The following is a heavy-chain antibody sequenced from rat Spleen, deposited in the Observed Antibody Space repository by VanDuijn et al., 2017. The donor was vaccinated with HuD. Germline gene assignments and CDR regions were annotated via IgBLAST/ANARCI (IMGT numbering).Heavy chain of an antibody. CDR3: TRDSAFITTDYFDY. J-gene: IGHJ2*01. D-gene: IGHD1-1*01. CDR2: IWAGGRT. V-gene: IGHV2-45*01. Sequence: QVQLMESGPGLVQPSETLSLTCTVSGFSLTSYNVHWVRQPPGKGLVWMGTIWAGGRTNYNSAVQSRLSISRDTSKSQVFLKMNSLQTDDTGTYYCTRDSAFITTDYFDYWGQGVMVTVSS. CDR1: GFSLTSYN.